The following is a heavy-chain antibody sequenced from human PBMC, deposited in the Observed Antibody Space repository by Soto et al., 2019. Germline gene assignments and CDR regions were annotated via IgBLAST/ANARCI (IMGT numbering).Heavy chain of an antibody. Sequence: SETLSLTCAVYGGSFSGYYWSWIRQPPGKGLEWIGEINHSGSTNYNPSLKSRVTISVDTSKNQFSLKLSSVTAADTAVYYCFLAAAGRDYGGKGPLVTVSS. V-gene: IGHV4-34*03. J-gene: IGHJ4*02. CDR1: GGSFSGYY. CDR3: FLAAAGRDY. D-gene: IGHD6-13*01. CDR2: INHSGST.